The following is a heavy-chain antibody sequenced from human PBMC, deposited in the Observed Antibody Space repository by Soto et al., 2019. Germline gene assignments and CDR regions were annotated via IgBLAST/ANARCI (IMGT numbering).Heavy chain of an antibody. Sequence: QVQLVQSGPEVKKPGASVKVSCKTSGYTFTSFGISWVRQAPGQGLEWMGWITTDKGKTNYAQKFHGRVTMTTDTSTSTASMELRSLRSDDTAVYYCATRSPAFDYWGQGTLVTVSS. V-gene: IGHV1-18*01. CDR2: ITTDKGKT. CDR1: GYTFTSFG. CDR3: ATRSPAFDY. J-gene: IGHJ4*02.